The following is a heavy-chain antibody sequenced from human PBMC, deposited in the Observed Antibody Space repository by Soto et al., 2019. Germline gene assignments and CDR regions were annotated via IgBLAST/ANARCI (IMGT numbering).Heavy chain of an antibody. CDR3: ARGPSSLTRFDY. V-gene: IGHV3-30-3*01. D-gene: IGHD2-2*01. Sequence: PGGSLRLSCAASGFTFSSYAMKCVRQAPGKGLEWVAVISFDGSNKYYADSVKGRFTISRDNSKNTLYLQMNSLRAEDTAVYFCARGPSSLTRFDYWGQGTLVTVSS. CDR1: GFTFSSYA. J-gene: IGHJ4*02. CDR2: ISFDGSNK.